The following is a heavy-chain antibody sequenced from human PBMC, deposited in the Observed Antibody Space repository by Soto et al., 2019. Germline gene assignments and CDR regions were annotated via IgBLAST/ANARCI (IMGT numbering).Heavy chain of an antibody. V-gene: IGHV4-59*01. CDR1: GGSISSYY. J-gene: IGHJ6*03. D-gene: IGHD6-19*01. CDR2: IYYSGST. Sequence: SETLSLTCTVSGGSISSYYWSWIRQPPGKGLEWIGYIYYSGSTNYNPSLKSRVTISVDTSKNQFSLKLSSVTAADAAVYYCASGIAVAGPYYYYYMDVWGKGTTVPVSS. CDR3: ASGIAVAGPYYYYYMDV.